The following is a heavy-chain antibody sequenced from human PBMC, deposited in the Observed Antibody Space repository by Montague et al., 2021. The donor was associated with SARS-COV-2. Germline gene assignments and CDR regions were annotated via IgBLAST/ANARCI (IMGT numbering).Heavy chain of an antibody. D-gene: IGHD2-15*01. CDR1: GDSVSSNIAT. CDR3: AKGGCSGGSCYLYNWFDP. Sequence: CAISGDSVSSNIATWNWIRQSPSRGLEWLGRTYYRSKWYNDYAESVKSRITIDPDTSKHQFSLHLNSVTPEDTAVYYCAKGGCSGGSCYLYNWFDPWGQGTLVTVSS. J-gene: IGHJ5*02. CDR2: TYYRSKWYN. V-gene: IGHV6-1*01.